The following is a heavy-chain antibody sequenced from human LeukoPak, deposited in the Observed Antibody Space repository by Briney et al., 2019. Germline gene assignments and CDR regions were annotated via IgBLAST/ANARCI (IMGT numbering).Heavy chain of an antibody. CDR3: ARHGSGSYYNPFGGSDY. CDR1: GGSISSYF. Sequence: PSETLSLTCTVSGGSISSYFWSWIRQPPGKGLEWIGYIYYSGSPKYNLSLKSRVTISVDTAKNQFSLKVNSVTAADTAVYYCARHGSGSYYNPFGGSDYWGQGTLVTVSS. CDR2: IYYSGSP. V-gene: IGHV4-59*01. J-gene: IGHJ4*02. D-gene: IGHD3-10*01.